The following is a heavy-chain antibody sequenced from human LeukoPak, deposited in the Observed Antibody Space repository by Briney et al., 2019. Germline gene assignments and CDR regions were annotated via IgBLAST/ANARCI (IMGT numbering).Heavy chain of an antibody. CDR1: GGSISSGDYY. D-gene: IGHD3-22*01. V-gene: IGHV4-30-4*01. J-gene: IGHJ4*02. CDR2: IYYSGST. CDR3: ARYDSSGYQRGGSDY. Sequence: PSQTLSLTCTVSGGSISSGDYYWSWIRQPPGKGLEWIGYIYYSGSTYYNPSLKSRVTISVDTSKNQFSLKLSSVTAADTAVYYCARYDSSGYQRGGSDYWGQGTLVTVSS.